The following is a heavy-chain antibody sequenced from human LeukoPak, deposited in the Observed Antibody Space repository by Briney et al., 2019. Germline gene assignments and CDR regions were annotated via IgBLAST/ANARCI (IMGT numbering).Heavy chain of an antibody. CDR2: IYYSSST. CDR1: GGSISRGGYF. J-gene: IGHJ4*02. CDR3: ARGAGEEGLFPPLH. V-gene: IGHV4-31*01. D-gene: IGHD3-3*01. Sequence: SETLTLTCNVSGGSISRGGYFWIWIPQHPGKRLEWMGYIYYSSSTYCNPSLKSLVTISADTSKNQCSLKLRSVTAADTAVYYCARGAGEEGLFPPLHWGQGTLVTVSS.